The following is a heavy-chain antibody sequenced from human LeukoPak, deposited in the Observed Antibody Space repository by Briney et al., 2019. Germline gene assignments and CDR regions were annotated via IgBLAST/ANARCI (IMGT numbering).Heavy chain of an antibody. CDR3: ARTIGQYDFWSGYSKDAFDI. Sequence: ASVKVSCKASGYTFTSYGISWVRQAPGQGLEWMGGIIPIFGTANYAQKFQGRVTITADESTSTAYMELSSLRSEDTAVYYCARTIGQYDFWSGYSKDAFDIWGQGTMVTVSS. D-gene: IGHD3-3*01. CDR2: IIPIFGTA. J-gene: IGHJ3*02. CDR1: GYTFTSYG. V-gene: IGHV1-69*13.